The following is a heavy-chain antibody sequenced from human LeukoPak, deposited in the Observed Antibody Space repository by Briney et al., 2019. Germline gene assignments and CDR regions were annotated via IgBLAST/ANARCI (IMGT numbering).Heavy chain of an antibody. V-gene: IGHV3-7*01. CDR3: ARDPESTGGRGFDY. CDR1: GFTFSSYW. D-gene: IGHD2-2*01. CDR2: IKQDGSEN. J-gene: IGHJ4*02. Sequence: GGSLRLSCAASGFTFSSYWMSWVRQAPGKGLEWVANIKQDGSENYFVDSVKGRFTISRDNAKNSLYLQMNSLRAEDTAVYYCARDPESTGGRGFDYWGQGTLVIVSS.